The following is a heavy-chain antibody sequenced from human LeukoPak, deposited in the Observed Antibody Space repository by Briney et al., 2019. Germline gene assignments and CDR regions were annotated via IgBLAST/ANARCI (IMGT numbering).Heavy chain of an antibody. J-gene: IGHJ5*02. CDR2: IIPIFGTA. D-gene: IGHD2-2*01. CDR1: GGTFSSYA. V-gene: IGHV1-69*05. CDR3: ARELGYCSSTSCLSQARYNWFDP. Sequence: ASVKVSCKASGGTFSSYAISWVRQAPGQGLEWMGGIIPIFGTANYAQKFQGRVTITTDESTSTAYMELSSLRSEDTAVYYCARELGYCSSTSCLSQARYNWFDPWGQGTLVTVSS.